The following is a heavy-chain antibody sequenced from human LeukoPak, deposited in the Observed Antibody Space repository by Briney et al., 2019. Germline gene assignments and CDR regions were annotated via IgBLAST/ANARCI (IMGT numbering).Heavy chain of an antibody. Sequence: GASVKVSCKASGGTFSSYAISWVRQAPGQGLEWMGGIIPIFGTANYAQKFQGRVTITTDESTSTACMELSSLRSEDTAVYYCARDRCSGGSCYDFLGFDPWGQGTLVTVSS. CDR3: ARDRCSGGSCYDFLGFDP. CDR1: GGTFSSYA. J-gene: IGHJ5*02. D-gene: IGHD2-15*01. V-gene: IGHV1-69*05. CDR2: IIPIFGTA.